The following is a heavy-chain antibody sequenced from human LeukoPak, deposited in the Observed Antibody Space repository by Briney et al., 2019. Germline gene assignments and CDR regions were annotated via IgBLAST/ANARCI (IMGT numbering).Heavy chain of an antibody. D-gene: IGHD2-15*01. J-gene: IGHJ4*02. Sequence: GRSLRLSCAASGFTFSNFAMHWVRQAPGKGLEWVAVISYDGSDKYYADSVKGRFTISRDNSKITLYLQINSLRAEDTAVYYCARSDTRGSAQAGGDYWGQGTMVTVSS. CDR1: GFTFSNFA. CDR3: ARSDTRGSAQAGGDY. V-gene: IGHV3-30-3*01. CDR2: ISYDGSDK.